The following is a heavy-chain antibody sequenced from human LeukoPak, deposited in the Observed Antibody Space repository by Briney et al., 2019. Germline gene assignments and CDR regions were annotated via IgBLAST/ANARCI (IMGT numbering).Heavy chain of an antibody. CDR3: AKSLASPYPNWFDP. D-gene: IGHD2-2*01. V-gene: IGHV3-23*01. Sequence: AGSLRLSCAASGFTFSSYGMIWVRQAPGKGLEWVSAISGSGGSTYYADSVKGRFTISRDNSKNTLYLQMNSLRAEDTAVYYCAKSLASPYPNWFDPWGQGTLVTVSS. CDR1: GFTFSSYG. CDR2: ISGSGGST. J-gene: IGHJ5*02.